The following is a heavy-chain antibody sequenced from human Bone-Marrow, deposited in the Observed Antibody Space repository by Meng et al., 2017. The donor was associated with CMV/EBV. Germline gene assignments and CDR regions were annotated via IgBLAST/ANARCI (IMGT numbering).Heavy chain of an antibody. CDR1: GFTFRHFA. J-gene: IGHJ4*02. Sequence: GESLKISCAASGFTFRHFAMAWVRQAPGKGLEWVSTISAAGSNTYYADSVKGRFAISRDNSKNSAYLQINSLRAEDTAIYYCARGNFGAFDYWGQGTVVTVSS. CDR3: ARGNFGAFDY. CDR2: ISAAGSNT. D-gene: IGHD3-3*02. V-gene: IGHV3-23*01.